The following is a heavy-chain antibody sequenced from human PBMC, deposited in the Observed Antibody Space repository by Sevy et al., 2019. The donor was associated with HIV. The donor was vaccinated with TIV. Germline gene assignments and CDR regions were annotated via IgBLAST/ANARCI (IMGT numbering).Heavy chain of an antibody. CDR2: ISSSSSTI. J-gene: IGHJ4*02. CDR1: GFTFSSYS. D-gene: IGHD3-10*01. V-gene: IGHV3-48*02. CDR3: ARDKRDYYGSGSLPYYFDY. Sequence: GESLKISCAASGFTFSSYSMNWVRQAPGKGLEWVSYISSSSSTIYYADSVKGRFTISRDNAKNSLYLQMNSLRDEDTAVYYCARDKRDYYGSGSLPYYFDYWGQGTLVTVSS.